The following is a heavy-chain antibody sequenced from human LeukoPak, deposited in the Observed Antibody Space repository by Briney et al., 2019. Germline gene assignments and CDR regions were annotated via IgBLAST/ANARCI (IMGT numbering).Heavy chain of an antibody. D-gene: IGHD6-13*01. CDR2: ISSSSSYI. CDR1: GFTFSSYS. CDR3: ARDLDSRFDY. Sequence: GGSLRLSCAASGFTFSSYSMNWVRQAPGKGLEWVSSISSSSSYIYYAGSVKGRFTISRDNAKNSLYLQMNSLRAEDTAVNYCARDLDSRFDYWGQGTLVTVSS. J-gene: IGHJ4*02. V-gene: IGHV3-21*01.